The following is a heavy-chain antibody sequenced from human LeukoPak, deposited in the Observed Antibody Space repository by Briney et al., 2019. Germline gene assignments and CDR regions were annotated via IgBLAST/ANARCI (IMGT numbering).Heavy chain of an antibody. Sequence: SVKVSCKASGHTFTGYYMHWVRQAPGQGLEWMGWINPNSGGTNYAQKFQGRVTMTRDTSISPAYMELSRLRSDDTAVYSCAMPYYDFWSGYYRFDYWGQGTLVTVSS. D-gene: IGHD3-3*01. V-gene: IGHV1-2*02. CDR2: INPNSGGT. CDR1: GHTFTGYY. J-gene: IGHJ4*02. CDR3: AMPYYDFWSGYYRFDY.